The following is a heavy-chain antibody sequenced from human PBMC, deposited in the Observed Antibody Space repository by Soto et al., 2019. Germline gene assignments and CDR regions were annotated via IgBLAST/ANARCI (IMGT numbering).Heavy chain of an antibody. V-gene: IGHV1-18*01. CDR2: INVYNGDR. CDR1: GYVFTKCG. D-gene: IGHD2-21*02. Sequence: GASVKVPWTSQGYVFTKCGRVWVRQAPGHGLEWMGLINVYNGDRKVAQNFQYIVSMPTDTSTHTAYMELKSLRSGDTAVYYCGSLRWGGDGMLNWFAPGGQGTLVTV. J-gene: IGHJ5*02. CDR3: GSLRWGGDGMLNWFAP.